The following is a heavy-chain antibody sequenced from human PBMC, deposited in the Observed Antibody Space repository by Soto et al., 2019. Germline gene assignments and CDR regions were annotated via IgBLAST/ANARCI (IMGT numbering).Heavy chain of an antibody. Sequence: QVQLQQWGAGLLKPSETLSLTCAVYGGSFSGYYWSWIRQPPGKGLEWIGEINHSGSTNYNPSLKSRVPISVDTSKNQSSLKLSSVTAAETAVYYCAREHGVAIASIAFDIWGQGTMVTVSS. CDR1: GGSFSGYY. CDR3: AREHGVAIASIAFDI. CDR2: INHSGST. D-gene: IGHD2-15*01. J-gene: IGHJ3*02. V-gene: IGHV4-34*01.